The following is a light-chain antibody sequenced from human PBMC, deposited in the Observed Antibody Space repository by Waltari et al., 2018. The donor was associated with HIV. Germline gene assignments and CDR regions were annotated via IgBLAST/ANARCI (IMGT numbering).Light chain of an antibody. Sequence: ESVLTQSPATLSLSPGERATLSCRASQALHNNYLAWYQQKPGQAPRLLIFGASNRANDIPDRFIGTGSGTDFTLTITRLEPEDFAVYFCHQYDHSPRTFGQGTKVEVK. CDR1: QALHNNY. CDR2: GAS. V-gene: IGKV3-20*01. J-gene: IGKJ1*01. CDR3: HQYDHSPRT.